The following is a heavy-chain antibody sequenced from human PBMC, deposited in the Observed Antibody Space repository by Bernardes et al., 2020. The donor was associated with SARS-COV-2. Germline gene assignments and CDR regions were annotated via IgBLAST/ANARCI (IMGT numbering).Heavy chain of an antibody. D-gene: IGHD1-26*01. V-gene: IGHV3-74*01. CDR3: ARPGRPGAYYFDY. Sequence: GGSLRLSCAASGFTFSTYWMYWVRQAPGKGLVWVSRISSDGSSTTYADSVKGRFTISRDNAKNTLYLQMNSLRAEDTAVYYCARPGRPGAYYFDYWGQGNRVTVSS. CDR1: GFTFSTYW. J-gene: IGHJ4*02. CDR2: ISSDGSST.